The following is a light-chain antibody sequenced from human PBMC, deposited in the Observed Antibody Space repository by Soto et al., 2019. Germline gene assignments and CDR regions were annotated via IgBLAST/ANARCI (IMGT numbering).Light chain of an antibody. J-gene: IGKJ4*01. CDR3: HQLYCNRLT. Sequence: DIQLTQSPSFLSASVGDRVTITCRASQGISSYFAWYQQKPGKAPKLLIYAVSTLQSGVPSRFSGSSSGTEFPLTISPLPPKGFAPYACHQLYCNRLTLRGGPKVELK. CDR2: AVS. V-gene: IGKV1-9*01. CDR1: QGISSY.